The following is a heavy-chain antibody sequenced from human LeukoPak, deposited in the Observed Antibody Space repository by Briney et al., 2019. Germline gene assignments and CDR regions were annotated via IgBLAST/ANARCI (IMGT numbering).Heavy chain of an antibody. D-gene: IGHD2-2*01. Sequence: GGSLRLSCADSGFTFSSYWMSWVRQAPGKGLDWVANIKQDGSAKYYVDSVKGRFTISRDNAKNSLYLQMNSLRAEDTAVYYCARGYCTTTSRHANWFDPWGQGTLVTVSS. V-gene: IGHV3-7*02. J-gene: IGHJ5*02. CDR3: ARGYCTTTSRHANWFDP. CDR1: GFTFSSYW. CDR2: IKQDGSAK.